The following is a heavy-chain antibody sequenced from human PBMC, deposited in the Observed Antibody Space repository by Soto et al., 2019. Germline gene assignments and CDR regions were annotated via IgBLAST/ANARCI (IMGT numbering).Heavy chain of an antibody. D-gene: IGHD1-26*01. Sequence: PGGPLRLSCAASGFIFSGSGMHWVRQAPGKGLEWLAVISYDGSFQYYAGSVKGRFTISRDNSKNTVSLLMNSLTSEDTAVYYCVRWDNAYFASWGQGTQVTVSS. J-gene: IGHJ4*02. V-gene: IGHV3-30*03. CDR1: GFIFSGSG. CDR2: ISYDGSFQ. CDR3: VRWDNAYFAS.